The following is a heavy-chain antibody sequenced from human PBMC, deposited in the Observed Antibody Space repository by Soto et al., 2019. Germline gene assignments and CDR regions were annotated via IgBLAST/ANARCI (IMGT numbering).Heavy chain of an antibody. CDR1: GGTFNNYA. J-gene: IGHJ4*02. CDR2: IIPISGTT. D-gene: IGHD2-8*02. V-gene: IGHV1-69*06. CDR3: ARWGGLSCSGAVCFKKPFDY. Sequence: QVQLVQSGAEVKRLESSMKVSCKPSGGTFNNYAINWVRQAPGQGLEWMGAIIPISGTTKYAQKFQGRVTITADKSTSTVYMDLSSLRSEDTAVYYCARWGGLSCSGAVCFKKPFDYWGQGTLVTVSS.